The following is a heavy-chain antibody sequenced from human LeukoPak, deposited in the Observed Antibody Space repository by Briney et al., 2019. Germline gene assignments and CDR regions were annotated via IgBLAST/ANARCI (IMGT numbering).Heavy chain of an antibody. D-gene: IGHD6-13*01. CDR3: ARVWGIAPDY. CDR2: ISHISSTT. Sequence: GGSLRLSCAASGFTFSNYSMNWVRQAPGKGLEWISYISHISSTTYYADSVKGRFTISRDNAKNTLYLQMNSLRAEDTAVYYCARVWGIAPDYWGQGALVTVSS. V-gene: IGHV3-48*04. CDR1: GFTFSNYS. J-gene: IGHJ4*02.